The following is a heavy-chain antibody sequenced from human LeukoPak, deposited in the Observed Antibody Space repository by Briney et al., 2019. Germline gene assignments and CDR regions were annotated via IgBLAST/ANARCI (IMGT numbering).Heavy chain of an antibody. D-gene: IGHD3-22*01. V-gene: IGHV3-30*03. Sequence: PGGSLRLSCAASGFTFSSYGMHWVRQAPGKGLEWVAVISYDGSNKYYADSVKGRFTISRDNSKNTLYLQMNSLRAEDTAVYYCARGGEYYYDSSGTEYWGQGTLVTVSS. CDR2: ISYDGSNK. CDR1: GFTFSSYG. CDR3: ARGGEYYYDSSGTEY. J-gene: IGHJ4*02.